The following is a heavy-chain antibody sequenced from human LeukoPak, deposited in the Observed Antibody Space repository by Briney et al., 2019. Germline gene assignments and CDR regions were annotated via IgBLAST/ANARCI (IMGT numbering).Heavy chain of an antibody. CDR1: GFTFRNYW. Sequence: GGSLRLSCAASGFTFRNYWMSWVRQAPGKGLEWVANMKYDGSEKYYVDSVKGRFTISRDNAENSLYLQMNSLRAEDTAVYYCARDIEAAGLFLDYWGQGTLVTVSS. CDR3: ARDIEAAGLFLDY. V-gene: IGHV3-7*01. D-gene: IGHD6-13*01. CDR2: MKYDGSEK. J-gene: IGHJ4*02.